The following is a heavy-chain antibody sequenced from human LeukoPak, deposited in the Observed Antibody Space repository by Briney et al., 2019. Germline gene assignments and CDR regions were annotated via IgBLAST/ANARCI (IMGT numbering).Heavy chain of an antibody. CDR1: GGSISNYY. D-gene: IGHD2-15*01. V-gene: IGHV4-4*07. Sequence: SETLSLTCTVSGGSISNYYWTWIRQSAGKGLEWIGRIYSSGNTNYNPSLKSRVTMSVDTSKNQFSLRLSSVTAADTAVYFCAREGISALAGAFDIWGQGTVVTVSS. J-gene: IGHJ3*02. CDR2: IYSSGNT. CDR3: AREGISALAGAFDI.